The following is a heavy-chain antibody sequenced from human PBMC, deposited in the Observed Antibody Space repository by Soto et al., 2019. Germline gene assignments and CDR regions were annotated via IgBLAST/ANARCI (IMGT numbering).Heavy chain of an antibody. CDR3: ARDCGGSYDIWTGRRNDAFDI. D-gene: IGHD3-9*01. V-gene: IGHV1-46*03. CDR2: INPSGGST. CDR1: GYTFTSYY. Sequence: QVQLVQSGAEVKKPGASVKVSCKASGYTFTSYYMHWVRQAPGQGLEWMGIINPSGGSTSYAQKFQGRVTMTRATSTSTVSMGLSSLRSEDTAVYYCARDCGGSYDIWTGRRNDAFDIWGQGTMVTVSS. J-gene: IGHJ3*02.